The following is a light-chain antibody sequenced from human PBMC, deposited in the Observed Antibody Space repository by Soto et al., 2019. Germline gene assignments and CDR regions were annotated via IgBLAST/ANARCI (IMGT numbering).Light chain of an antibody. CDR1: QSVSSGY. CDR3: QQRANWPGT. V-gene: IGKV3D-20*02. CDR2: DVS. J-gene: IGKJ1*01. Sequence: EIGFSQSSGTLSLSPGERATLSCRASQSVSSGYFAWYQQKPGQAPRLLIYDVSDRATGLPDRFSGSGSGTDFTLTISSLEPEDSAIYYCQQRANWPGTFGQGTKVDI.